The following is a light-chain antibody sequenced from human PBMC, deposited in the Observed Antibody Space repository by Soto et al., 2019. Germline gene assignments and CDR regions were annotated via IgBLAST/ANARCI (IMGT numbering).Light chain of an antibody. CDR3: ATWDDSLIAAV. V-gene: IGLV1-44*01. J-gene: IGLJ7*01. CDR1: SSNIGSNS. CDR2: SDN. Sequence: QSVLTQPPSASGTPGQRVTISCSGSSSNIGSNSVNWYQQLPGTAPKLLIYSDNQRPSGVPDRFSGSKSGTSASLAISALQSEDEADYYCATWDDSLIAAVFGGGTQLTVL.